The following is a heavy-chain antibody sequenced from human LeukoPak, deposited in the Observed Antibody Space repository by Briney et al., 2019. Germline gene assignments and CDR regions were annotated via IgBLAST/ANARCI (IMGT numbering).Heavy chain of an antibody. CDR3: ARSAGWRSYVSY. CDR2: IKGDGREI. V-gene: IGHV3-7*01. CDR1: EFTFSSYW. J-gene: IGHJ4*02. Sequence: PGGSLRLSCEASEFTFSSYWMSWVRQAPGKGLEWVANIKGDGREIYYMDSVKGRFTISRDNGKNSLYLQMNSLRAEDTAVYYCARSAGWRSYVSYWGQGTLVTVSS. D-gene: IGHD3-16*01.